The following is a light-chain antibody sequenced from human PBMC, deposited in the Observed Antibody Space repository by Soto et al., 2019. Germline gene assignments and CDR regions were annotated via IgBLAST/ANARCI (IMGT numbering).Light chain of an antibody. CDR1: SSNIGAGYD. CDR2: GNS. Sequence: QSVLTQPPSVSGAPGQRVTISCTGSSSNIGAGYDVYWYQQLPGTAPKLLIYGNSNRPSGVPDRFSGSKSGTSASLAITGLQAEDEADYYCQSYDSSLSFYVFGTGTKLTV. CDR3: QSYDSSLSFYV. J-gene: IGLJ1*01. V-gene: IGLV1-40*01.